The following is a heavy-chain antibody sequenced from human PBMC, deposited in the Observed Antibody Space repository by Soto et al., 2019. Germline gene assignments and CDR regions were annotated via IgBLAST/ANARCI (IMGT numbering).Heavy chain of an antibody. Sequence: QVQLVQSGAEVKKPGSSVKLSCNAAGGTFNNLAVSWVRQAPGQGLEWMGEIIPMFGSTNYAQRFQGRVTITAEESRSIAYMYLSSLRSDETAIYYCARGGRMGNWYFDLWGRGTLVTVSS. CDR3: ARGGRMGNWYFDL. CDR2: IIPMFGST. CDR1: GGTFNNLA. D-gene: IGHD3-10*01. J-gene: IGHJ2*01. V-gene: IGHV1-69*01.